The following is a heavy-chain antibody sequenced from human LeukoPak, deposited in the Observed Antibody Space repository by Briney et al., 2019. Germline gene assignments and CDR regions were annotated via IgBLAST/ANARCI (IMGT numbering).Heavy chain of an antibody. Sequence: SETLSLTCTVSGVSISSYYWSWIRQPAGKGLEWIGRIHTSESTKYNPSLMSRVTMSVDTSKNQFSLKVSSVTAADTAVYYCARVGSYYNFDYWGQGTLVTVSS. CDR1: GVSISSYY. J-gene: IGHJ4*02. V-gene: IGHV4-4*07. CDR3: ARVGSYYNFDY. CDR2: IHTSEST. D-gene: IGHD1-26*01.